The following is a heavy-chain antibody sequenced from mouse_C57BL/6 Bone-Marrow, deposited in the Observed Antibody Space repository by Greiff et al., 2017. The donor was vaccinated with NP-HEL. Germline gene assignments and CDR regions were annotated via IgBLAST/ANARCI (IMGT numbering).Heavy chain of an antibody. J-gene: IGHJ4*01. CDR2: ISYDGSN. V-gene: IGHV3-6*01. Sequence: DVQLQESGPGLVKPSQSLSLTCSVTGYSITSGYYWNWIRQFPGNKLEWMGYISYDGSNNYNPSLKNRISITRDTSKNQFFLKLNSVTTEDTATYYCAREWGDGYYVRAMDYWGQGTSVTVSS. D-gene: IGHD2-3*01. CDR3: AREWGDGYYVRAMDY. CDR1: GYSITSGYY.